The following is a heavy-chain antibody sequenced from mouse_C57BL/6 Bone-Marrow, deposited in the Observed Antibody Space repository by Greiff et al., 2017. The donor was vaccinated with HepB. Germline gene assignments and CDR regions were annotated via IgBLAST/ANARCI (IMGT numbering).Heavy chain of an antibody. Sequence: QVQLQQPGAELVRPGSSVKLSCKASGYTFTSYWMDWVKQRPGQGLEWIGNIYPSDSETHYNQKFKDKATLHVDKSSSTAYMQLSSLTSEDSAVYYWARPPYYYGSSYYAMDYWGQGTSVTVSS. CDR3: ARPPYYYGSSYYAMDY. V-gene: IGHV1-61*01. D-gene: IGHD1-1*01. J-gene: IGHJ4*01. CDR1: GYTFTSYW. CDR2: IYPSDSET.